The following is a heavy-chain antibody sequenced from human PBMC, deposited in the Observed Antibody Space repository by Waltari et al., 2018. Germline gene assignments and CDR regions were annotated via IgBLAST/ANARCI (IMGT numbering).Heavy chain of an antibody. CDR3: ARGNLAGVDY. D-gene: IGHD6-13*01. V-gene: IGHV4-34*01. Sequence: QVQLQQWGAGLLKPSETLSLTCAVYGGSFSGYYWSWIRQPPGKGLEWIGEINQSGSTNYNPSLKSRVTISVDTSKNQFSLKLSSVTAADTAVYYCARGNLAGVDYWGQGTLVTVSS. CDR2: INQSGST. CDR1: GGSFSGYY. J-gene: IGHJ4*02.